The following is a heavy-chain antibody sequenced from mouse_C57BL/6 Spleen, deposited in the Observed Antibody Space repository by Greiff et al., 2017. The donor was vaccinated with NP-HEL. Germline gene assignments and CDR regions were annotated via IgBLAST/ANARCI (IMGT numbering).Heavy chain of an antibody. Sequence: EVKLQESGAELVRPGASVKLSCTASGFNIKDDYMHWVKQRPEQGLEWIGWIDPENGDTEYASKFQGKATITADTSSNTAYLQLSSLTSEDTAVYYCTTIGSTDYYAMDYWGQGTSVTVSS. CDR2: IDPENGDT. D-gene: IGHD1-1*01. CDR1: GFNIKDDY. CDR3: TTIGSTDYYAMDY. V-gene: IGHV14-4*01. J-gene: IGHJ4*01.